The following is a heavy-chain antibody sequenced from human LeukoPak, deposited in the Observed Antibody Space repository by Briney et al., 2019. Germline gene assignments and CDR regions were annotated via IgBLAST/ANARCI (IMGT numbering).Heavy chain of an antibody. Sequence: PSETLSLTCAVYGGSFSGYYWSWIRQPPGKGLEWIGEINHSGSTNYNPSLKSRVTISVDTSKNQFSLKLSSVTAADTAVYYCARGDRWYYDFWSRYPYYGMDVWGQGTTVTVSS. D-gene: IGHD3-3*01. CDR2: INHSGST. CDR3: ARGDRWYYDFWSRYPYYGMDV. CDR1: GGSFSGYY. V-gene: IGHV4-34*01. J-gene: IGHJ6*02.